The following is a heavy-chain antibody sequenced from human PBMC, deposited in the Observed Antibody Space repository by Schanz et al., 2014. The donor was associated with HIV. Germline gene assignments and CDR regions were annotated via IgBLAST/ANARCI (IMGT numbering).Heavy chain of an antibody. CDR1: GFSFSTYG. J-gene: IGHJ4*02. V-gene: IGHV3-33*01. Sequence: QVQLVESGGGVVQPGRALRLSCAASGFSFSTYGMHWGRLAPGKGLEWVAVIWYDGSKKSYADSVKGRFTISRDNSRNQMYLQMNSLRTEDTAVYYCARDPSRLVEAGYFDNWGQGTLVTVSS. CDR3: ARDPSRLVEAGYFDN. D-gene: IGHD6-19*01. CDR2: IWYDGSKK.